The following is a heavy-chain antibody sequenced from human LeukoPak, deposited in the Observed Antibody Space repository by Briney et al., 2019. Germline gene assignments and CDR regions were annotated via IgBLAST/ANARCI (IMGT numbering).Heavy chain of an antibody. CDR2: ISSSSSYI. D-gene: IGHD1-26*01. CDR3: ARGVGATRGVFDY. V-gene: IGHV3-21*01. CDR1: GFTFSSYS. J-gene: IGHJ4*02. Sequence: GGSLRLSCAASGFTFSSYSMNWVRQAPGKGLEWVSSISSSSSYIYYANSVKGRFTISRDNAKNSLYLQMNSLRAEDTAVYYCARGVGATRGVFDYWGQGTLVTVSS.